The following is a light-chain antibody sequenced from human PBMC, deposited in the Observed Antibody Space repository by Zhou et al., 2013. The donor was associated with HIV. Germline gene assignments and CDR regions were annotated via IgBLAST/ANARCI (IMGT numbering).Light chain of an antibody. CDR1: SSDVGGYNY. Sequence: QSALTQPASVSGSPGQSITISCTGTSSDVGGYNYVSWYQQHPGKAPKLMIYDVSNRPSGVSNRFSGSKSGNTASLSISGLQAEDEADYYCSSYRSTILQVVFGGGTKVTVL. CDR3: SSYRSTILQVV. V-gene: IGLV2-14*03. CDR2: DVS. J-gene: IGLJ2*01.